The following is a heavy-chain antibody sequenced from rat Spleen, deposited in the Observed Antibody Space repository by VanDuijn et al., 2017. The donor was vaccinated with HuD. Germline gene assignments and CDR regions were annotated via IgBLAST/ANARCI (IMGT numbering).Heavy chain of an antibody. CDR1: GFTFNYYW. J-gene: IGHJ4*01. CDR2: ISTGGGNT. V-gene: IGHV5-31*01. CDR3: ARDNERSYVMDG. Sequence: EVQLVESGGGLVHPGRSLKLSCVTSGFTFNYYWMTWIRQAPGKGLEWVASISTGGGNTYYRDSVKGRFTISRDNAKNTQYLQMDSLRSEDTATYYCARDNERSYVMDGWGQGASVTVSS.